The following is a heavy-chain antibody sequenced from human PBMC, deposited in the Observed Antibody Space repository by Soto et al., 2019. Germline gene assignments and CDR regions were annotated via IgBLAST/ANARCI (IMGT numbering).Heavy chain of an antibody. CDR1: GYTFTSYA. J-gene: IGHJ6*02. Sequence: RASVKVSCKASGYTFTSYAMHWVRQAPGQRLEWMGWINAGNGNTKYSQKFQGRVTITRDTSASTAYMELSSLRSEDTAVYYCARVSLAAAGIKVGMDVWGQGTTVTVSS. D-gene: IGHD6-13*01. CDR2: INAGNGNT. CDR3: ARVSLAAAGIKVGMDV. V-gene: IGHV1-3*01.